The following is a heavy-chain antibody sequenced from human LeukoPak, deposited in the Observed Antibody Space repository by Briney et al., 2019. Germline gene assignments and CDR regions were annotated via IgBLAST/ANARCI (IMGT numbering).Heavy chain of an antibody. CDR2: FYTSGST. V-gene: IGHV4-61*02. CDR1: GGSISSGSYY. D-gene: IGHD2-15*01. CDR3: ARDGCSGGTCSPYN. J-gene: IGHJ4*02. Sequence: KTSETLSLTCTVSGGSISSGSYYWSWIRQPAGKGLEWIGRFYTSGSTNYNPSLKSRVTISVDTSKNQFSLKLSSVTAADTAVYYCARDGCSGGTCSPYNWGQGTLVTVSS.